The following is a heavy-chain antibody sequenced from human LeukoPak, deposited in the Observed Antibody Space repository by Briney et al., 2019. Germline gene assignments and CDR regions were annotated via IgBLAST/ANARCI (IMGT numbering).Heavy chain of an antibody. D-gene: IGHD3-3*01. CDR2: ISGSGNYA. V-gene: IGHV3-23*01. CDR3: AKYYDFWSGYSQHYYYMDV. Sequence: GGSLRLSCAASGFTFSSSGMSWVRQAPGKGLGWVSVISGSGNYAYYADSVKGRFTISSDNSKNTLDLQMNSLRAEDTAVYYCAKYYDFWSGYSQHYYYMDVWGKGTTVTVSS. J-gene: IGHJ6*03. CDR1: GFTFSSSG.